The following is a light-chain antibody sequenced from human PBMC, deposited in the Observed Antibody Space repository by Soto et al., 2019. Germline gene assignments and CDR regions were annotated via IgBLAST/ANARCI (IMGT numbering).Light chain of an antibody. Sequence: QSALTQPPSVSGSPGQSVAFSCTGTSSDVGSYDRVSWYQQPPGTAPKLMIYDVSNRPSGVPDRFSGSQSGNTASLTISGLQAEDEADYYCSSYTSSSTYVFGTGTQLTVL. J-gene: IGLJ1*01. V-gene: IGLV2-18*02. CDR3: SSYTSSSTYV. CDR2: DVS. CDR1: SSDVGSYDR.